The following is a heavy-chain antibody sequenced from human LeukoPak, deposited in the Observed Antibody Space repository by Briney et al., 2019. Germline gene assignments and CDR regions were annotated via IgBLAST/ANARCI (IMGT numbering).Heavy chain of an antibody. Sequence: GGSLRLSCAASGFTFSDYEMNWVRQAPGKALEWVSYISSSGSTIDYADSVKGRFTISRDNAKNSLYLQMNSLRAEDTAVYYCAELGITMIGGVWGKGTTVTISS. D-gene: IGHD3-10*02. V-gene: IGHV3-48*03. CDR2: ISSSGSTI. J-gene: IGHJ6*04. CDR3: AELGITMIGGV. CDR1: GFTFSDYE.